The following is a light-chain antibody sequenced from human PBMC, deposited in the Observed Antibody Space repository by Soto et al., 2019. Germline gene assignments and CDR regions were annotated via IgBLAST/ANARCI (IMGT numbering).Light chain of an antibody. CDR2: DAS. Sequence: IVLTQSPGTLSLSPGERATLSCRASQSVSNNYLAWYQQRPGQAPRLLISDASNRATGIPDRFSGSGSGTDFTLTISRLEPEDFAVYYCQQYGSSGTFGQGTKVDIK. CDR3: QQYGSSGT. V-gene: IGKV3-20*01. J-gene: IGKJ1*01. CDR1: QSVSNNY.